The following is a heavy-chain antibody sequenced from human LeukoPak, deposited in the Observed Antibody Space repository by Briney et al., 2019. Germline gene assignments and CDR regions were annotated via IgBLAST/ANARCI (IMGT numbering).Heavy chain of an antibody. V-gene: IGHV3-30*02. J-gene: IGHJ4*02. D-gene: IGHD1-14*01. CDR3: VKRTATTEFDY. Sequence: DSVKGRFTISRDNSKNTLYLEMNSLRAEDTAVYYCVKRTATTEFDYWGQGALVTVSS.